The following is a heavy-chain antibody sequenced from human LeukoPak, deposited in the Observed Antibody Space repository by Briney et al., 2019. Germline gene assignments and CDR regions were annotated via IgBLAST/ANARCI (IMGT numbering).Heavy chain of an antibody. V-gene: IGHV1-18*01. CDR3: ARDRYGDYGEYNWFDP. CDR2: ISAYNGNT. CDR1: GYTFTSYG. J-gene: IGHJ5*02. D-gene: IGHD4-17*01. Sequence: ASVKVSCKASGYTFTSYGISWVRQAPGQGLEWMGWISAYNGNTNYAQKLQGRVTMTTDTSTSTAYMELRSLRSDDTAVYYCARDRYGDYGEYNWFDPWGQGTLVTVSS.